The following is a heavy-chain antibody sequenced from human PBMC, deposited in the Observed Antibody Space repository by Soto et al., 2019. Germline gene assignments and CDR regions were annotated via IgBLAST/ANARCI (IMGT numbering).Heavy chain of an antibody. CDR2: ISSSSSTI. D-gene: IGHD3-9*01. CDR3: AANDYDILTGYHGDWFDP. CDR1: GFTFSSYS. J-gene: IGHJ5*02. V-gene: IGHV3-48*02. Sequence: EVQLVESGGGLVQPGGSLRLSCAASGFTFSSYSMNWVRQAPGKGLEWVSYISSSSSTIYYADSVKGRFTISRDNAKNSLYLQMNSLRDEDTAVYYCAANDYDILTGYHGDWFDPWGQGTLVTVSS.